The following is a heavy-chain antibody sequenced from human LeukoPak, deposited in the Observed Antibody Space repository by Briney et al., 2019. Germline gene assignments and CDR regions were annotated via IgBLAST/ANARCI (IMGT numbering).Heavy chain of an antibody. CDR1: AFTFTTYS. CDR2: ISSSSNTI. V-gene: IGHV3-48*01. J-gene: IGHJ4*02. Sequence: GGSLRLSCAPSAFTFTTYSMNGVRQAPGRGLEWLSYISSSSNTIYYADSVKGRFTISRDNAKNSLYLQMNSLRAEDTAVYYCAGLIPYYYDSSNYSPGDYWGQGTLVTVSS. D-gene: IGHD3-22*01. CDR3: AGLIPYYYDSSNYSPGDY.